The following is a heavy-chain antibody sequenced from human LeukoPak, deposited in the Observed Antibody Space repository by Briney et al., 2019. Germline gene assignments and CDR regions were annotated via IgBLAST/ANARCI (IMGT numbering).Heavy chain of an antibody. CDR2: IYTSGST. CDR3: ARDSSLWADSGSALDAFDI. Sequence: PSETLSLTCTVSGGSISSGSYYWSWIRQPAGKGLEWIGRIYTSGSTNYNPSLKSRVTISVDTSKNQFSLKLSSVTAADTAVYYCARDSSLWADSGSALDAFDIWGQGTMVTVSS. V-gene: IGHV4-61*02. D-gene: IGHD3-22*01. CDR1: GGSISSGSYY. J-gene: IGHJ3*02.